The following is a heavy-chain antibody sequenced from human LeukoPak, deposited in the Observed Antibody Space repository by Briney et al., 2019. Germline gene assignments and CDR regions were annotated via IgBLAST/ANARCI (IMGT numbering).Heavy chain of an antibody. J-gene: IGHJ4*02. D-gene: IGHD5-24*01. V-gene: IGHV3-23*01. CDR1: GFTFSTYA. Sequence: GGSLRLSCAASGFTFSTYAMSWVRQAPGKGLEWVSLISGSGGSTYYADSVKGRFTIPRDNSKNTLYLQVHSLRAEDTAVYYCAKEKMTTTSFDYWGQGTLVTVSS. CDR2: ISGSGGST. CDR3: AKEKMTTTSFDY.